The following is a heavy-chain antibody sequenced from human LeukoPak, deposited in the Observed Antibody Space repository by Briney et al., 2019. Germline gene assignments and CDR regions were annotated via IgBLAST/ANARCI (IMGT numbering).Heavy chain of an antibody. J-gene: IGHJ4*02. CDR1: GFTFSSYA. V-gene: IGHV3-23*01. D-gene: IGHD6-13*01. CDR3: AEDVDSSSRRTNFDY. Sequence: PGGSLRLSCAASGFTFSSYAMSWVRQAPGKGLEWVSGISGSGSSTYYADSVKGRFTISRDNSKNTLYLQMNSLRGEDTAVYYCAEDVDSSSRRTNFDYWGQGTLVTVSS. CDR2: ISGSGSST.